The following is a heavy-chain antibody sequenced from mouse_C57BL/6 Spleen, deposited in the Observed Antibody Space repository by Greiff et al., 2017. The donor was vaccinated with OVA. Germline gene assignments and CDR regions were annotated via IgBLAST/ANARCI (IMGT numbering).Heavy chain of an antibody. CDR1: GYAFTNYL. J-gene: IGHJ3*01. Sequence: QVQLQQSGAELVRPGTSVKVSCKASGYAFTNYLIEWVKQRPGQGLEWIGVINPGSGGTNYNEKFKGKATLTADKSSSTAYMQLCSLTSEDSAVYFGARDDYGFAYWGQGTLVTVSA. V-gene: IGHV1-54*01. CDR3: ARDDYGFAY. D-gene: IGHD2-4*01. CDR2: INPGSGGT.